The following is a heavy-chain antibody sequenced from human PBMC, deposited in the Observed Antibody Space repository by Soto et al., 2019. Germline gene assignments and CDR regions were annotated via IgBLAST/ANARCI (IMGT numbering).Heavy chain of an antibody. J-gene: IGHJ4*02. Sequence: GSVRLSCAASGFTFSSYAMHWVRQAPGKGLEWVAVISYDGSNKYYADSVKGRFTISRDNSKNTLYLQMNSLRAEDTAVYYCARFSPDYDILPGPSDYRAQGTLDPVSS. CDR2: ISYDGSNK. CDR1: GFTFSSYA. V-gene: IGHV3-30-3*01. CDR3: ARFSPDYDILPGPSDY. D-gene: IGHD3-9*01.